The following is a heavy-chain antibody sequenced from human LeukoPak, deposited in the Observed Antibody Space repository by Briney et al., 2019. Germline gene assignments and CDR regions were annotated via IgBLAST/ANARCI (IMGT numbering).Heavy chain of an antibody. CDR3: ARDFDLWSGYYSTNTFDL. D-gene: IGHD3-3*01. CDR2: IGSGSFTI. Sequence: GGSLRLSCAASGFMLSSYSMNWVRQAPGKGLEWVAYIGSGSFTIYYADSVKGRFTISRDNAKNSLYLQMNSLRAEDTAVYYCARDFDLWSGYYSTNTFDLWGQGTVVTVSS. V-gene: IGHV3-48*04. CDR1: GFMLSSYS. J-gene: IGHJ4*02.